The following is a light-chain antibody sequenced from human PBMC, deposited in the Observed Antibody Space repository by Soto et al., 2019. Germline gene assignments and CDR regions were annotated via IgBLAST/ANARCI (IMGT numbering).Light chain of an antibody. CDR2: TNN. J-gene: IGLJ2*01. CDR1: SSNIGARYD. V-gene: IGLV1-40*01. CDR3: QSYDSSLSGRV. Sequence: HSVLTQPPSLSGAPGQRVTISFTGSSSNIGARYDVHWYQQLPGTAPKLLIYTNNNRPSGVPDRFSGSKSGTSASLAITGLQAEDEADYYCQSYDSSLSGRVFGGGTKVTV.